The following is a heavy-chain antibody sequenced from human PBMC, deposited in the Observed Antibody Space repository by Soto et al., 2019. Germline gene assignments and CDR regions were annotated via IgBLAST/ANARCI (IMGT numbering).Heavy chain of an antibody. CDR1: GGSISSSNW. CDR2: IYHSGST. CDR3: ARSMVRGVIIRYFDY. J-gene: IGHJ4*02. V-gene: IGHV4-4*02. D-gene: IGHD3-10*01. Sequence: PSETLSLTCAVSGGSISSSNWWSWVRQPPGKGLEWIGEIYHSGSTNYNPSLKSRVTISVDKSKNQFSLKLSSVTAADTAVYYCARSMVRGVIIRYFDYWGQGTLVTVSS.